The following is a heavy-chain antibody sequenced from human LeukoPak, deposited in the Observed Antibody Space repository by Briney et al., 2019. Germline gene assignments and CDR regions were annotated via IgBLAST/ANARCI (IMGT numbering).Heavy chain of an antibody. CDR3: ARDRYGGFDY. D-gene: IGHD4-23*01. J-gene: IGHJ4*02. Sequence: PSETLSLTCTVSGGSISSGGYYWSWIRQHPGKGLEWIGYIYYNGSTYYNPSLKSRVTISVDTSKNQFSLKLSSVTAADTAVYYCARDRYGGFDYWGQGTLVTVSS. CDR1: GGSISSGGYY. V-gene: IGHV4-31*03. CDR2: IYYNGST.